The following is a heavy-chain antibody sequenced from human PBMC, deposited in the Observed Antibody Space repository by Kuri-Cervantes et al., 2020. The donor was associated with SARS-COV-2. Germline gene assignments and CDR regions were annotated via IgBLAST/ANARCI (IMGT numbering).Heavy chain of an antibody. Sequence: ESLKIPCAVYGGSFSGYYWSWIRQPPGKGLEWIGEINHSGSTNYNPSLKSRVTISVDTSKNQFSLKLSSVTAADTAVYYCARVGLGYGDYVWYYYYYMDVWGKGTTVTVSS. V-gene: IGHV4-34*01. CDR1: GGSFSGYY. CDR3: ARVGLGYGDYVWYYYYYMDV. J-gene: IGHJ6*03. CDR2: INHSGST. D-gene: IGHD4-17*01.